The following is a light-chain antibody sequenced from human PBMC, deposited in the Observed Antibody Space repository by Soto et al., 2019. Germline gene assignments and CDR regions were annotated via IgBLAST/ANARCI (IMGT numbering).Light chain of an antibody. CDR3: QQYGSSPLT. J-gene: IGKJ4*01. CDR1: QSVSSSY. CDR2: GAA. V-gene: IGKV3-20*01. Sequence: EIVLTQSPGTLSLSPGERATLSCRASQSVSSSYLAWYQQNPGQAPRLLSYGAARRATGIPDRFSGSGSGTGFSLTISRLEPGDFAVYYCQQYGSSPLTFGGGTKVEIK.